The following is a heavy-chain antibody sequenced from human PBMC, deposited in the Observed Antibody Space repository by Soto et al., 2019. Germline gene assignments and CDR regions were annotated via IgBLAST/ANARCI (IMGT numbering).Heavy chain of an antibody. CDR1: GGSFSGYY. J-gene: IGHJ6*03. CDR3: ASSHPKVVPSAIRAYYFYYMDV. Sequence: SETLSLTCAVYGGSFSGYYWSWIRQPPGKGLEWIGEINHSGSTNYNPSLKSRVTISGDTSKNQFSLKLSSVTAADTAVYYCASSHPKVVPSAIRAYYFYYMDVWGKGTTVTVSS. D-gene: IGHD2-2*02. V-gene: IGHV4-34*01. CDR2: INHSGST.